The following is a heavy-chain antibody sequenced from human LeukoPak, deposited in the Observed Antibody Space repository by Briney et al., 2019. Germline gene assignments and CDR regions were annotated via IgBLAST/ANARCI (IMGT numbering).Heavy chain of an antibody. Sequence: PSETLSLTCAVYGGSFSGYYWSWIRQPPGKGLEWIGEINHSGSTNYNPSLKSRVTISVDTSKNQFSLKLSSVTAADTAVYYCARDGSCSSTSCYSHDAFDIWGQGTIVTVSS. CDR1: GGSFSGYY. D-gene: IGHD2-2*01. V-gene: IGHV4-34*01. J-gene: IGHJ3*02. CDR2: INHSGST. CDR3: ARDGSCSSTSCYSHDAFDI.